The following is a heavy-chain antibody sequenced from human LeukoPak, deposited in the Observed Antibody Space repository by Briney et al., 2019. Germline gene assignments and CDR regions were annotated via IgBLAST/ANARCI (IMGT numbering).Heavy chain of an antibody. V-gene: IGHV4-34*01. D-gene: IGHD3-10*01. CDR1: GGSFSGYY. CDR2: INHSGST. Sequence: PSEALSLTCAVYGGSFSGYYWSWIRQPPGKGLEWIGEINHSGSTNYNPSLKSRVTISVDTSKNQFSLKLSSVTAADTAVYYCARRPQWFGTPLFDYWGQGTLVTVSS. J-gene: IGHJ4*02. CDR3: ARRPQWFGTPLFDY.